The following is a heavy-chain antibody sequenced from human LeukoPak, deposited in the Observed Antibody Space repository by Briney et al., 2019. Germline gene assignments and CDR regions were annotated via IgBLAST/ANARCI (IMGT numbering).Heavy chain of an antibody. J-gene: IGHJ4*02. CDR1: GYTFTSYY. CDR3: AGGRPRGYCSGGSCYHNFDY. CDR2: INPSGGST. D-gene: IGHD2-15*01. Sequence: ASVTVSCKASGYTFTSYYMHWVRQAPGQGLEWMGIINPSGGSTSYAQKFQGRVTMTRDTSTSTVYMELSSLRSEDTAVYYCAGGRPRGYCSGGSCYHNFDYWGQGTLVTVSS. V-gene: IGHV1-46*01.